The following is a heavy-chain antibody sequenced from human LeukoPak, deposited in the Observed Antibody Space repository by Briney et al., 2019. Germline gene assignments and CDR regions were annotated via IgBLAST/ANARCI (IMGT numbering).Heavy chain of an antibody. J-gene: IGHJ3*02. CDR1: GGTGSSYA. Sequence: SVKVSCKDCGGTGSSYALSGVRQTTRQGLEWMGGIIPIFGTANYAQKFQGRVTITTDESTSTAYMELSSLRSEDTAVYYCAREGLRYFGDDAFDIWGQGTMVTVSS. CDR2: IIPIFGTA. CDR3: AREGLRYFGDDAFDI. D-gene: IGHD3-9*01. V-gene: IGHV1-69*05.